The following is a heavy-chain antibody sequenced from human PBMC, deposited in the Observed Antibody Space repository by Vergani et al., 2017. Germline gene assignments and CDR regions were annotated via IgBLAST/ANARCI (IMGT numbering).Heavy chain of an antibody. Sequence: QVQLQESGPGLVKPSQTLSLTCTVSGGSISSGSYYWSWIRQPAGKGLEWIGRTYTSGSTNYNPPLKSRVTISVDTSKNQFSLKLRSVTAADTAVYYCARDRDYDDYSLLGYWGQGTLVTVSS. V-gene: IGHV4-61*02. D-gene: IGHD4-17*01. CDR3: ARDRDYDDYSLLGY. CDR1: GGSISSGSYY. CDR2: TYTSGST. J-gene: IGHJ4*02.